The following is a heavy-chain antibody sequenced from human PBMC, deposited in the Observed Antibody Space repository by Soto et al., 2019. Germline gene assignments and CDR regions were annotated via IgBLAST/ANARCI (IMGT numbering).Heavy chain of an antibody. D-gene: IGHD3-10*01. Sequence: EVQLLESGGGLVQPGGSLRLSCAASEFTFSNYAMSWVRQPPGKGLEWVSEISAGGGTTYYPDSVKGRFTISRDNSKSTLYLQMNGLRPEDTAVYYCAKDFGRRSGAWVYYYDYWGQGTRVTVSS. V-gene: IGHV3-23*01. CDR2: ISAGGGTT. CDR1: EFTFSNYA. CDR3: AKDFGRRSGAWVYYYDY. J-gene: IGHJ4*02.